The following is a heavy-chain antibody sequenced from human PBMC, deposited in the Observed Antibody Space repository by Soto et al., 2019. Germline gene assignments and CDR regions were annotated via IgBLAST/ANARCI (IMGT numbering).Heavy chain of an antibody. V-gene: IGHV3-30*18. CDR2: ISYDGSNK. CDR1: GFTFSSYG. J-gene: IGHJ6*02. CDR3: AKDMDIVALNPKLYYYYYGMDV. D-gene: IGHD5-12*01. Sequence: LRLSCAASGFTFSSYGMHWVRQAPGKGLEWVAVISYDGSNKYYADSVKGRFTISRDNSKNTLYLQMNSLRAEDTAVYYCAKDMDIVALNPKLYYYYYGMDVWGQGTTVTVSS.